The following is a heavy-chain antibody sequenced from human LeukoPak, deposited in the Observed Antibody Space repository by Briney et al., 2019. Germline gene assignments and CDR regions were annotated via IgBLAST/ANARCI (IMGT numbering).Heavy chain of an antibody. J-gene: IGHJ4*02. Sequence: SETLSLTCTVSGGSISSGSYYWSWIRQPAGKGLEWIGHIYTSGSTNYNPSLKSRVTISVDTSKNQFSLKLSSVTAADTAVYYCARARSLYSSSWQYYFDYWGQGTLVTVSS. CDR1: GGSISSGSYY. CDR2: IYTSGST. D-gene: IGHD6-13*01. V-gene: IGHV4-61*09. CDR3: ARARSLYSSSWQYYFDY.